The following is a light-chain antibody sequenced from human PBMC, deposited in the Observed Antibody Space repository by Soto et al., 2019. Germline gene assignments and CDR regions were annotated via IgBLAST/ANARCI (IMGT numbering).Light chain of an antibody. V-gene: IGLV2-23*01. CDR2: EGS. Sequence: QSALTQPASVSGSPGQSITISCSGTGSDVGNYNLVSWFQQYPGKAPNLMIYEGSKRPSGVSDRFSGSKSGNTASLTISGLQAEDEADYYCCSFARGSSWVFGGGTKVTVL. CDR3: CSFARGSSWV. J-gene: IGLJ3*02. CDR1: GSDVGNYNL.